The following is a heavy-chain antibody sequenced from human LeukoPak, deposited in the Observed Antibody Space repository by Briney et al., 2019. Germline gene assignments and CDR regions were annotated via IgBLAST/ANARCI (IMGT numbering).Heavy chain of an antibody. D-gene: IGHD3-10*01. CDR3: ASSRGLDLHYYYYMDV. V-gene: IGHV3-64*01. CDR2: ISSNGGNT. CDR1: GFTFSGYA. J-gene: IGHJ6*03. Sequence: GGSLRLSCAASGFTFSGYAMHWVRQAPGKGLEYVSTISSNGGNTYYANSMKGRFTISRDNSKNTLSLQMGSLRAEDMAVYYCASSRGLDLHYYYYMDVWGKGTTVTVSS.